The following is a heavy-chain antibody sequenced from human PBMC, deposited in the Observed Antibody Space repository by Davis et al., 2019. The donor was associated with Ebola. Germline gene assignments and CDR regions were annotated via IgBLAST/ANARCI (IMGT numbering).Heavy chain of an antibody. J-gene: IGHJ4*02. D-gene: IGHD6-19*01. CDR3: ARGLDSSGWEEGGYFDY. CDR2: ISSSGSTI. V-gene: IGHV3-48*03. CDR1: GFTFSSYE. Sequence: GGSLRLSCAVSGFTFSSYEMNWVRQAPGKGLEWVSYISSSGSTIYYADSVKGRFTISRDNAKKSLYLQMNSLRAEDTAVYYCARGLDSSGWEEGGYFDYWGQGTLVTVSS.